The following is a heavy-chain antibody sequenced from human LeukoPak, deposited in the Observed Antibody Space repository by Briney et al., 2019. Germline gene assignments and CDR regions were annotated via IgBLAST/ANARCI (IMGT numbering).Heavy chain of an antibody. CDR2: IRSKANGGTT. CDR1: GFTFGDYA. J-gene: IGHJ4*02. V-gene: IGHV3-49*04. CDR3: TRGRVATIAGADY. Sequence: GGSLRLSCTAPGFTFGDYAMSWVRQAPGKGLEWVGFIRSKANGGTTEYAASVKGRFSISRDDSKSIAYLQMNSLKTEDTAVYYCTRGRVATIAGADYWGQGTLVTVSS. D-gene: IGHD5-24*01.